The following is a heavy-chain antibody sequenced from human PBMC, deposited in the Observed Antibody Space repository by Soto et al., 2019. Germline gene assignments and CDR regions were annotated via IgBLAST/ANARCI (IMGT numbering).Heavy chain of an antibody. CDR3: ARLPRDGGGSYRYTGWYFDL. D-gene: IGHD3-16*02. V-gene: IGHV4-31*03. CDR2: IYYSGST. J-gene: IGHJ2*01. Sequence: SETLSLTCTVSGGSISSGGYYWSWIRQHPGKGLEWIGYIYYSGSTYYNPSLKSRVTISVDTSKNQFSLKLSSVTAADTAMYYCARLPRDGGGSYRYTGWYFDLWGSGTLVTVAS. CDR1: GGSISSGGYY.